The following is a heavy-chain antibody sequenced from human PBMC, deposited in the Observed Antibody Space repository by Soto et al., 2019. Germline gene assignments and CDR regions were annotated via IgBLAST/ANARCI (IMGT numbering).Heavy chain of an antibody. V-gene: IGHV1-69*04. J-gene: IGHJ5*02. CDR2: IIPILGIA. D-gene: IGHD5-12*01. CDR3: ARDLSSAIVAIQGAYWFDP. CDR1: GGTVRSYT. Sequence: GASVKVSCKASGGTVRSYTISGVRQAPRQGLEWMGRIIPILGIANYAQKFQGRVTITADKSTSTAYMELSSLRSEDTAVYYCARDLSSAIVAIQGAYWFDPWGQGTLVTVSS.